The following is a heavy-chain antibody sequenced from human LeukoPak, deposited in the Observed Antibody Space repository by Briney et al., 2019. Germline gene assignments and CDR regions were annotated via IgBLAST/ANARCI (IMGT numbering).Heavy chain of an antibody. V-gene: IGHV3-23*01. D-gene: IGHD3-22*01. CDR1: GFTFNSYA. CDR2: ISGSGGST. J-gene: IGHJ4*02. Sequence: PGGSLRLSCAASGFTFNSYAMSWVRQAPWKGLEWVSAISGSGGSTYYADSVKGRFTISRDNSKNTLYLQMNSLRAEDTAVYYCAKDYYDSSGYYEEYFDYWGQGTLVTVSS. CDR3: AKDYYDSSGYYEEYFDY.